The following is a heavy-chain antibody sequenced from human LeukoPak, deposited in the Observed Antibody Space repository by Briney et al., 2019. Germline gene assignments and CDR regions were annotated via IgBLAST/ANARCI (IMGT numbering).Heavy chain of an antibody. CDR3: AEAPRDGYNYFDY. J-gene: IGHJ4*02. Sequence: GGSLRLSCAASGFTFSSHAMSWVRQAPGKGLEWVSVISGSGDTTYYADSVKGRFTISRDNCKNTLYLQMNSLRAEDTAVYYCAEAPRDGYNYFDYWGQGTLVTVSS. CDR2: ISGSGDTT. CDR1: GFTFSSHA. V-gene: IGHV3-23*01. D-gene: IGHD5-24*01.